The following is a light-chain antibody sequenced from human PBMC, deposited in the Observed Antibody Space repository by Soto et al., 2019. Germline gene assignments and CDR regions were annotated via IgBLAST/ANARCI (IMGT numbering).Light chain of an antibody. Sequence: IQMTQSPSTLSAFIGDRVTITCRASQGIRNALGWYQQKPGKAPKLLIYAASSLETGVPSRFSGSGSGTEFTLTISSLQPDDFATYYCQHYNSYSEAFGQGTKVDIK. J-gene: IGKJ1*01. CDR2: AAS. V-gene: IGKV1-5*01. CDR3: QHYNSYSEA. CDR1: QGIRNA.